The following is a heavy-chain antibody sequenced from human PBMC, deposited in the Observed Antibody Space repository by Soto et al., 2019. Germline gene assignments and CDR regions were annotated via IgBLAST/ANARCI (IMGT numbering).Heavy chain of an antibody. Sequence: QVQLVQSGAEMKKPGASVKVSCKASGYTFINDDISWLRQAPRQGLEWMGWSSPYNGNTNYAHTFQGRVTMTADTSASSGYMELRSLRSDDTAVYFCARGRITHLGTCDYWGQGTLVTVSS. CDR2: SSPYNGNT. V-gene: IGHV1-18*01. CDR3: ARGRITHLGTCDY. J-gene: IGHJ4*02. CDR1: GYTFINDD. D-gene: IGHD1-20*01.